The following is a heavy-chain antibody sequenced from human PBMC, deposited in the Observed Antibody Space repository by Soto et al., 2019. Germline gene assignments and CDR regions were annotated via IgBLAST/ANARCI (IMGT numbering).Heavy chain of an antibody. CDR1: GGTFSSDA. J-gene: IGHJ5*02. D-gene: IGHD2-2*01. CDR3: ARDRARYCSSTSCYLTWFDP. CDR2: IIPIFGTA. Sequence: SVNVSCKDSGGTFSSDAISWVRQAPGQGLEWMGGIIPIFGTANYAQKFQGRVTITADESKRTAYMELSSLRSEDTDVYYCARDRARYCSSTSCYLTWFDPWGQGTLVTVSS. V-gene: IGHV1-69*13.